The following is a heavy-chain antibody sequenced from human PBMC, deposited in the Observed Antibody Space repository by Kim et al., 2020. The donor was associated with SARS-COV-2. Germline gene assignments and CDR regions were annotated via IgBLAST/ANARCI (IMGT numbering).Heavy chain of an antibody. J-gene: IGHJ4*02. Sequence: GNPTYPQGFTGRFVFSLDTSVSTAYLQVSSLKAEDTAVYYCARDSTGYFDSWGQGTLVTVSS. V-gene: IGHV7-4-1*02. CDR3: ARDSTGYFDS. D-gene: IGHD2-8*02. CDR2: GNP.